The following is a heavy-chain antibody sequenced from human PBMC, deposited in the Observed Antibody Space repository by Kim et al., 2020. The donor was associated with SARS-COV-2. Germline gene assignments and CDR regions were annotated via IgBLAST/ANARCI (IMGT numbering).Heavy chain of an antibody. J-gene: IGHJ4*02. V-gene: IGHV1-2*02. D-gene: IGHD3-16*02. Sequence: GGTITRQTFKGKVTRTRDTSISTVYLELTCVRSDDTAVYYCARSSLRVFDYWGQGTLVTVSS. CDR2: GGT. CDR3: ARSSLRVFDY.